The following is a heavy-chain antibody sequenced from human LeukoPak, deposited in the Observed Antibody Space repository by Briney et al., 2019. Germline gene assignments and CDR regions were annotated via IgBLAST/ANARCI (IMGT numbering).Heavy chain of an antibody. CDR2: ISAYNGNT. Sequence: GASVKVSCKASRYTFSSSDINWVRQAPGQGLEWMGWISAYNGNTNYAQKLQGRVTMTTDTSTSTAYMELRSLRFDDTAVYYCARDDRSGPYYDYVWGSYRRFDYWGQGTLVTVSS. V-gene: IGHV1-18*01. CDR1: RYTFSSSD. CDR3: ARDDRSGPYYDYVWGSYRRFDY. J-gene: IGHJ4*02. D-gene: IGHD3-16*02.